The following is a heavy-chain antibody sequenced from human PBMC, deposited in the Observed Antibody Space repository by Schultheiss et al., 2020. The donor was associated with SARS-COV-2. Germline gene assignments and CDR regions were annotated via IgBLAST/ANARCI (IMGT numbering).Heavy chain of an antibody. Sequence: GESLKISCAASGFTFSSYGMHWIRQAPGKGPEWVSYISRGGNTINYADSVKGRFTISRDNAKNSLYLQMNNLRVEDTAIYYCARHIVGVTAPLLGCWGQGTLVTVSS. CDR3: ARHIVGVTAPLLGC. V-gene: IGHV3-48*04. J-gene: IGHJ4*02. CDR1: GFTFSSYG. CDR2: ISRGGNTI. D-gene: IGHD2-21*02.